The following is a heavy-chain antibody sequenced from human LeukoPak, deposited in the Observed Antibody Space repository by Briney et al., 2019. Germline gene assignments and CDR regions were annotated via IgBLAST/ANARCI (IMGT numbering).Heavy chain of an antibody. CDR2: IIPIFATA. V-gene: IGHV1-69*05. J-gene: IGHJ4*02. D-gene: IGHD7-27*01. Sequence: ASVKVSCKASGGTFSSYAINWVRQAPGQGLKWMGRIIPIFATANYAQQFQDRVTITTDGSMSTAYMELSNLRSEDTAIYYCATLGTSVDFWGQGTLVTASS. CDR3: ATLGTSVDF. CDR1: GGTFSSYA.